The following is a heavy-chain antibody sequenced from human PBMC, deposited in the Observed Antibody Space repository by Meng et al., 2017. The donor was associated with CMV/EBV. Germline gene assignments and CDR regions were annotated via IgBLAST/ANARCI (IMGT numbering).Heavy chain of an antibody. CDR1: GYTFTGYY. CDR3: ARDGGGYCSSTSCQDPYYYYGMDV. V-gene: IGHV1-2*02. J-gene: IGHJ6*02. D-gene: IGHD2-2*01. CDR2: INPNSGGT. Sequence: ASVKVSCKASGYTFTGYYMHWVRQAPGQGLEWMGWINPNSGGTNYAQKFQGRVTMTRDTSISTAYMELSSLRSEDTAVYYCARDGGGYCSSTSCQDPYYYYGMDVWGQGTTVTVSS.